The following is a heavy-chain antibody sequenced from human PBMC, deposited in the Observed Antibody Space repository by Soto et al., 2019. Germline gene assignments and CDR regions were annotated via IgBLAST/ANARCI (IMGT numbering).Heavy chain of an antibody. Sequence: GGSLRLSCAASGFTFDDYAMHWVRQAPGKGLEWVSGISWNSGSIGYADSVKGRFTISRDNAKNSLYLQMNSLRAEDTALYYCAKDIEDCSGGSCYQTWGQGTLVTVSS. CDR2: ISWNSGSI. CDR3: AKDIEDCSGGSCYQT. CDR1: GFTFDDYA. D-gene: IGHD2-15*01. V-gene: IGHV3-9*01. J-gene: IGHJ4*02.